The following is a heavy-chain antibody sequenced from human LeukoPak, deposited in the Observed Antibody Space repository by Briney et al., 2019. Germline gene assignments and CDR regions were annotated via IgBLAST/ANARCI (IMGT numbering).Heavy chain of an antibody. V-gene: IGHV4-39*02. Sequence: PSETLSLTCTVSGGSISSSSYSWGWIRQPPGKGLEWIGSIYYSGSTYYNPSLKSRVTISVDTSKNQFSLKLSSVTAADTAVYYCARDNRGSYPDIDYWGQGTLVTVSS. CDR3: ARDNRGSYPDIDY. CDR2: IYYSGST. D-gene: IGHD3-16*01. J-gene: IGHJ4*02. CDR1: GGSISSSSYS.